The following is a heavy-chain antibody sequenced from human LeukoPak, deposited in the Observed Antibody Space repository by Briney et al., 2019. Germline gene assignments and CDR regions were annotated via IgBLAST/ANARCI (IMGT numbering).Heavy chain of an antibody. V-gene: IGHV4-59*01. J-gene: IGHJ4*02. CDR2: IYYSGST. D-gene: IGHD6-19*01. CDR3: ARDRGRAVAGWYYYFDC. CDR1: GGSISTYF. Sequence: SETLSLTCTVSGGSISTYFWSWIRQPPGKGLEWIGYIYYSGSTNYNPSLKSRVTISVDTSKNQFSLKLSSVTAADTAVYFCARDRGRAVAGWYYYFDCWGQGTLATVSS.